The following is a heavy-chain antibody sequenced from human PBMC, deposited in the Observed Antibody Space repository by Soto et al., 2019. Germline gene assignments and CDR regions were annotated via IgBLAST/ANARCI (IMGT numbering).Heavy chain of an antibody. CDR1: GYSFTGYQ. V-gene: IGHV1-2*02. D-gene: IGHD6-19*01. CDR3: ALPISVTDTFDY. J-gene: IGHJ4*02. CDR2: ISPNSGDT. Sequence: QVQLVQSGAEVKKPGASVKVSCRASGYSFTGYQMYWVRQAPGQGLEWMGWISPNSGDTNYAQKFQGRVTVPSDTSIRTVYMELSRLRSDDTAVYYCALPISVTDTFDYWGQGTLVTVSS.